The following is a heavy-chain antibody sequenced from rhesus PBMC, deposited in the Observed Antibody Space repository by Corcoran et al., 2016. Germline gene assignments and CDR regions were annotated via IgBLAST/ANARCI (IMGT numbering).Heavy chain of an antibody. CDR3: ARTNWNYYVDY. CDR2: ISGSGGST. D-gene: IGHD1-26*01. Sequence: QLQLQESGPGLVKPSETLSLTCAVSGGSLSSNYWSWIRQPPGKGLECIGRISGSGGSTDYNPSLKSRVTISTDTSKNQFSRKLSSVTAADTAVYYGARTNWNYYVDYWGQGVLVTVSS. V-gene: IGHV4-173*01. J-gene: IGHJ4*01. CDR1: GGSLSSNY.